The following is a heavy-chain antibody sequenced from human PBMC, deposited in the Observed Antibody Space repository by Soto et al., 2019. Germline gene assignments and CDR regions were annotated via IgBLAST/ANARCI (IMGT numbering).Heavy chain of an antibody. CDR3: ATSLWFGTQVEL. CDR2: ISRSGTT. J-gene: IGHJ5*02. Sequence: QVQLQQWGAGLLKPSETPSLSCAVYGGYFNDNYYTWFRQPPGKGLEWIGEISRSGTTKYIPSLKSRASISFDTSKTQVSLKVTSVTAAHTAVSYCATSLWFGTQVELWGQGALVTVSS. D-gene: IGHD3-10*01. V-gene: IGHV4-34*01. CDR1: GGYFNDNY.